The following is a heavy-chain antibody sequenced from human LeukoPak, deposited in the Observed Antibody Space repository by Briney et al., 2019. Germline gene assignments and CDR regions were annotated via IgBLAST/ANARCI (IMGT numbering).Heavy chain of an antibody. CDR2: ISGNNDNP. CDR3: ARDDTSTDDY. V-gene: IGHV1-18*04. CDR1: GYTFTSYY. J-gene: IGHJ4*02. D-gene: IGHD2-2*01. Sequence: ASVKVSCEASGYTFTSYYMHWVRQAPGQGLEWMGWISGNNDNPNYGQKFQGRLTVTTDSSTNTAYMELRNLRSDDTAVYYCARDDTSTDDYWGQGTLVTVSS.